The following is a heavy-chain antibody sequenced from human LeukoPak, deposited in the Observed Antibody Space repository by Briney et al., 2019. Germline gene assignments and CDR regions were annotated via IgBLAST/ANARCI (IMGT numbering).Heavy chain of an antibody. J-gene: IGHJ4*02. Sequence: GGSLRLSWAASGFTVSSNYMSWVRQAPEKGLEWVSVIYSGGSAYHADSVKGRFTISRDNSKNTLYLQMNSLRAEDTAVYYCARDHGGDSTAYTDYWGQGTLVTVSS. CDR2: IYSGGSA. D-gene: IGHD3-22*01. CDR3: ARDHGGDSTAYTDY. V-gene: IGHV3-53*01. CDR1: GFTVSSNY.